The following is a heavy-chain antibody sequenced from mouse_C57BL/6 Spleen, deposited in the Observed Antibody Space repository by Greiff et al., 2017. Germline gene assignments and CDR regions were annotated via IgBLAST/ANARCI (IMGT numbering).Heavy chain of an antibody. CDR3: ARMSSDY. Sequence: VQLKQSGPELVKPGASVKISCKASGYSFTGYYMNWVKQSPEKSLEWIGEINPSTGGTTYNQKFKAKATLTVDKSSSTAYMQLKSLTSEDSAVYYCARMSSDYWGQGTTLTVSS. CDR2: INPSTGGT. J-gene: IGHJ2*01. CDR1: GYSFTGYY. V-gene: IGHV1-42*01.